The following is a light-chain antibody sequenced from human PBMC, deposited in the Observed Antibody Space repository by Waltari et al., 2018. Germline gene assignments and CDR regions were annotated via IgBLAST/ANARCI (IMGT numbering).Light chain of an antibody. Sequence: SCRARQSVSRALGWYQQKPGQAPRLLIYGASTRAAGVPDRFSGSGSATDFSLTISRLDPEDFAVYYCQHNVKLPVTFGQGTKVEI. J-gene: IGKJ1*01. CDR2: GAS. V-gene: IGKV3-20*01. CDR3: QHNVKLPVT. CDR1: QSVSRA.